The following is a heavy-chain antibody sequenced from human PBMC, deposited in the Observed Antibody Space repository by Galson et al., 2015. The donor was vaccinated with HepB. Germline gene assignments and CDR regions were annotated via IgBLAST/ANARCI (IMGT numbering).Heavy chain of an antibody. J-gene: IGHJ6*02. CDR1: GFKFNNYW. CDR3: ARDPYCGSDCHGPTFYSSYGMDV. V-gene: IGHV3-7*01. Sequence: SLRLSCAASGFKFNNYWMNWVRRAPGKGLEWVANIKRDGSEIFYVDSVKGRFTISRDNAKNSLYLQMHSLKAEDTAVYYCARDPYCGSDCHGPTFYSSYGMDVWGQGTTVTVSS. CDR2: IKRDGSEI. D-gene: IGHD2-21*02.